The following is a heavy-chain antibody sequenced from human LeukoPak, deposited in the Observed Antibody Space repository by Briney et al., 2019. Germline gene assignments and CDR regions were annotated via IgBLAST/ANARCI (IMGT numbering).Heavy chain of an antibody. CDR2: IYHSGSP. CDR1: GGSISSDNW. D-gene: IGHD5-18*01. J-gene: IGHJ4*02. V-gene: IGHV4-4*02. CDR3: ARERGYSYGPIDY. Sequence: SETLSLTCAVSGGSISSDNWWSWVRQSPGKGLEWIGEIYHSGSPNYNPSLKSRVAISIDKSKNQFSLKLSSVTAADTAVYFCARERGYSYGPIDYWAREPWSPSPQ.